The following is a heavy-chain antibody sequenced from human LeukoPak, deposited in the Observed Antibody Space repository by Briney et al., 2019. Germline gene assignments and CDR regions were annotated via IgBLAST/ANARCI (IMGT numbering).Heavy chain of an antibody. J-gene: IGHJ4*02. CDR1: GGSISSYY. CDR3: ARVGYDSSGYYPTLFDY. V-gene: IGHV4-34*01. Sequence: SETLSLTCTVSGGSISSYYWSWIRQPPGKGLEWIGEINHSGSTNYNPSLKSRVTISVDTSKNQFSLKLSSVTAADTAVYYCARVGYDSSGYYPTLFDYWGQGTLVTVSS. CDR2: INHSGST. D-gene: IGHD3-22*01.